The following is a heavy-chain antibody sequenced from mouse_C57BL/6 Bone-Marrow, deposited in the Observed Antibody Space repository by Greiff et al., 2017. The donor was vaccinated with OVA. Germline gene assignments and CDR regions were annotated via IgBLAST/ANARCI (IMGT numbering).Heavy chain of an antibody. V-gene: IGHV2-4*01. CDR1: GFSLTSYG. J-gene: IGHJ3*01. CDR2: IWSGGST. CDR3: AKNSYGNSYVFAY. D-gene: IGHD1-1*01. Sequence: QVQLKESGPGLVQPSQSLSITCTVSGFSLTSYGVHWVRQPPGKGLEWLGVIWSGGSTDYNAAFISRLSISKDNSKSQVFFKMNSLQADDTAIYYCAKNSYGNSYVFAYWGQGTLVTVSA.